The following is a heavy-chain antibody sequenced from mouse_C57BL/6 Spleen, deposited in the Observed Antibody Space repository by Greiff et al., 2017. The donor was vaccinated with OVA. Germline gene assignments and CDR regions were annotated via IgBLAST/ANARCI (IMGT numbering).Heavy chain of an antibody. D-gene: IGHD4-1*01. Sequence: EVKLMESGGGLVKPGGSLKLSCAASGFTFSSYTMSWVRQTPEKRLEWVATISGGGGNTYYPDSVKGRFTISRDNAKNTLYLQMSSLRSEDTALYYCAKTGTGVYAMDYWGQGTSVTVSS. CDR1: GFTFSSYT. J-gene: IGHJ4*01. V-gene: IGHV5-9*01. CDR3: AKTGTGVYAMDY. CDR2: ISGGGGNT.